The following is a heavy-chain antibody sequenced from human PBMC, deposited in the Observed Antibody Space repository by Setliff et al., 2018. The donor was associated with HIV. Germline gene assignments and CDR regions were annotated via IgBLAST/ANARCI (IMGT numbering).Heavy chain of an antibody. CDR3: ARGWYYYDSSGTFDY. CDR1: GYSISSGYY. CDR2: INHSGST. D-gene: IGHD3-22*01. Sequence: PSETLSLTCAVSGYSISSGYYWGWIRQPPGKGLEWIGEINHSGSTNYNPSLKSRVTISVDTSKNQFSLKLSSVTAADTAVYYCARGWYYYDSSGTFDYWGQGTLVTVSS. J-gene: IGHJ4*02. V-gene: IGHV4-38-2*01.